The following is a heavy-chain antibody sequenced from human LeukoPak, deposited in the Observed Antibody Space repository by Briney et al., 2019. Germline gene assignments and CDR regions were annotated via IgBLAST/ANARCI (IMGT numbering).Heavy chain of an antibody. D-gene: IGHD6-19*01. CDR1: GFTFSSYA. J-gene: IGHJ3*02. CDR3: ARDPYKYSSGWYGAFDI. Sequence: TGGSLRLSCAASGFTFSSYAMHWVRQAPGKGLEWVAVISYDGSNKYYADSVKGRFTISRDNSKNTLYLQMNSLRAEDTAVYYCARDPYKYSSGWYGAFDIWGQGTMVTVSS. V-gene: IGHV3-30-3*01. CDR2: ISYDGSNK.